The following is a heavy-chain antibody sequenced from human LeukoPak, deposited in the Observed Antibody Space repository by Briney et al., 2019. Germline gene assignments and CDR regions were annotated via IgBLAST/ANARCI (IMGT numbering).Heavy chain of an antibody. Sequence: SETLSLTCTVSGGSISSSSYYGGWIRQPPGKGLEWIGSIYYSGSTYYNPSLKSRDTISVDTSKNQFSLKLSSVTAADTAVYYCARDPVLYGSGPLDWGQGTLVTVSS. J-gene: IGHJ4*02. CDR1: GGSISSSSYY. D-gene: IGHD3-10*01. V-gene: IGHV4-39*07. CDR2: IYYSGST. CDR3: ARDPVLYGSGPLD.